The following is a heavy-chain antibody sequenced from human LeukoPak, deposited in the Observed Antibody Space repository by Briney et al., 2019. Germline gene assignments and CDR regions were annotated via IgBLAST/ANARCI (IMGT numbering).Heavy chain of an antibody. Sequence: GGSLRLSCAASGFTFSSYSMNWVRQAPGKGLEWVSYISSSSSTIYYADSVKGRFTISRDNAKNSLYLQMNSLGAEDTAVYYCARDSGSFVIDYWGQGTLVTVSS. D-gene: IGHD1-26*01. CDR3: ARDSGSFVIDY. CDR1: GFTFSSYS. J-gene: IGHJ4*02. CDR2: ISSSSSTI. V-gene: IGHV3-48*04.